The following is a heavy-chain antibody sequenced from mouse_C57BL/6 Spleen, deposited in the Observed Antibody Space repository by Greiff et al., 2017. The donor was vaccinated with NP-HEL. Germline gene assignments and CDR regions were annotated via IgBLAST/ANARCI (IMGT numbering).Heavy chain of an antibody. V-gene: IGHV1-82*01. CDR2: IYPGAGDT. CDR3: ARRWGSTVVEGYYCDY. Sequence: QVQLKESGPELVKPGASVKISCKASGYAFSSSWMNWVKQRPGKGLAWIGRIYPGAGDTNYNGKFKGKATLTADKSSSTAYMQRSSLTSEDSAVYFCARRWGSTVVEGYYCDYWGQGTTLTVSS. D-gene: IGHD1-1*01. J-gene: IGHJ2*01. CDR1: GYAFSSSW.